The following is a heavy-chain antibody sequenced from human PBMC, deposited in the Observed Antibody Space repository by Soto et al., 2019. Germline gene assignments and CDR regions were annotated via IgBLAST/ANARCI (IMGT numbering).Heavy chain of an antibody. V-gene: IGHV1-18*01. CDR2: ISAYNGNT. Sequence: ASVKVSCKASGYTFTSYGISWVRQAPGQGLEWMGWISAYNGNTNYAQKLQGSVTMTTDTSTSTAYMELRSLRSDDTAVYYCARKEHDYGDSNWFDPWGQGTLVTVSS. D-gene: IGHD4-17*01. CDR1: GYTFTSYG. CDR3: ARKEHDYGDSNWFDP. J-gene: IGHJ5*02.